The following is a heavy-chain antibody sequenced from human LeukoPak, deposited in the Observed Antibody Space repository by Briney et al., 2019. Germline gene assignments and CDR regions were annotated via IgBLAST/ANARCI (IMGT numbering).Heavy chain of an antibody. CDR1: GYTFTGYY. V-gene: IGHV1-2*02. J-gene: IGHJ4*02. D-gene: IGHD3-22*01. CDR2: INPNSGGT. Sequence: GASVKVSCKASGYTFTGYYMHWVRQAPGQGLEWMGWINPNSGGTNYAQKFQGRVTMTRDTSISTAYMELSRLRSDDTAVYYCARDFYGSSVRYPNDYWGQGTLVTVSS. CDR3: ARDFYGSSVRYPNDY.